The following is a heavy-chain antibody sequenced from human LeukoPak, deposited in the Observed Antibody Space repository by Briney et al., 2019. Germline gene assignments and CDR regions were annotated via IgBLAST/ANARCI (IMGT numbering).Heavy chain of an antibody. Sequence: SETLFLTCTVSGGSISSYYWSWIRQPAGKGLEWIGRIYTSGSTNYNPSLKSRVTMSVDTSKNQFSLKLSSVTAADTAVYYCARHNFKLLWFGSHFDYWGQGTLVTVSS. V-gene: IGHV4-4*07. CDR1: GGSISSYY. CDR3: ARHNFKLLWFGSHFDY. J-gene: IGHJ4*02. D-gene: IGHD3-10*01. CDR2: IYTSGST.